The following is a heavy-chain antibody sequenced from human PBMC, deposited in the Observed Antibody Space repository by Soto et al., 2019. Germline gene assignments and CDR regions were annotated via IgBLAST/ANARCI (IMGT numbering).Heavy chain of an antibody. CDR2: IYWDDDK. Sequence: SGPTLVNPTQTLTLTCTFSGFSLSTSGVGVGWIRQPPGKALEWLALIYWDDDKRYSPSLKSRLTITKGTSKNQVVLTMTNMDPVDTATYYCAHVVLGVWGSYRSCYFDYWGQGTLVTVSS. J-gene: IGHJ4*02. CDR1: GFSLSTSGVG. CDR3: AHVVLGVWGSYRSCYFDY. V-gene: IGHV2-5*02. D-gene: IGHD3-16*02.